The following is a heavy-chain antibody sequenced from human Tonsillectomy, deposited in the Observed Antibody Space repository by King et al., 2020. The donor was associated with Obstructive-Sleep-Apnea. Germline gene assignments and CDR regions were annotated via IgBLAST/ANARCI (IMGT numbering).Heavy chain of an antibody. D-gene: IGHD3-22*01. CDR2: INTNTGNP. J-gene: IGHJ5*02. CDR3: AKEGRDSSGYSLAFDP. V-gene: IGHV7-4-1*02. Sequence: QWQLVQSGSELKKPGASVKVSCKASGYSFTSYAMNWVRQAPGQGLEWMGWINTNTGNPTYAPGFTGRFVFSLDTSVSTAYLQISSLKAEDTAVYYCAKEGRDSSGYSLAFDPWGQGTLVTVSS. CDR1: GYSFTSYA.